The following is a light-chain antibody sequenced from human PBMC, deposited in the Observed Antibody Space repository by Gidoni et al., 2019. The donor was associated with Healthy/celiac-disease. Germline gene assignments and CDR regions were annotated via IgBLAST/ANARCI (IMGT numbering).Light chain of an antibody. CDR1: RSNRGSNT. J-gene: IGLJ2*01. CDR3: AAWDDSLNGPV. CDR2: SNN. Sequence: QSVLTQPPSASGTPGQRVTSACSGSRSNRGSNTVNWYQQRPVTAPKLRIYSNNQRPSGVPDRFSGSKSGTSASLAISGLQSEDEADYYCAAWDDSLNGPVFGGGTKLTVL. V-gene: IGLV1-44*01.